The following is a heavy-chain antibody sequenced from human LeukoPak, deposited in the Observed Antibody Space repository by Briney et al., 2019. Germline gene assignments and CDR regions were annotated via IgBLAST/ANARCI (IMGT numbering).Heavy chain of an antibody. CDR2: ISGSGGST. J-gene: IGHJ6*02. V-gene: IGHV3-23*01. D-gene: IGHD3-3*01. Sequence: GGSLRLSCAASGFTFSSYAMSWVRQAPGKGLEWVSAISGSGGSTYYADSVKGRFTISRDNSKNTLYLQMNSLRAEDAAVYYCAKAVYDFWSGYPGWGMDVWGQGTTVTVSS. CDR1: GFTFSSYA. CDR3: AKAVYDFWSGYPGWGMDV.